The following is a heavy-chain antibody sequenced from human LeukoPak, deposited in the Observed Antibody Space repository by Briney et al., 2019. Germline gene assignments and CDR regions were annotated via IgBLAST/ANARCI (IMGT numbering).Heavy chain of an antibody. CDR1: GFTISSNY. Sequence: QSGGSLRLSCAASGFTISSNYMTWVRQAPGKGLEWVSIIHNNGDTYYADSVQGRFTISRDNSKNTLYLQMNSLRAEDTAVYYCARDSYSLYWSQGTPVTVSS. CDR3: ARDSYSLY. CDR2: IHNNGDT. V-gene: IGHV3-66*01. D-gene: IGHD2-21*01. J-gene: IGHJ4*02.